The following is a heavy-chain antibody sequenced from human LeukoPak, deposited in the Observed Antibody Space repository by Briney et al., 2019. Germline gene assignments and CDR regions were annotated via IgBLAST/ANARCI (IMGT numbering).Heavy chain of an antibody. CDR1: GFTFSSYS. CDR3: ARGGGIAASGTPH. CDR2: ISSSGSNI. Sequence: GGSLRLSCAASGFTFSSYSMNWDRQAPGKGLEWVSYISSSGSNIHYADSVKGRFTISRDNVKNSLYLQMNSLRAEDTAVYYCARGGGIAASGTPHWGQGTLVTVSS. V-gene: IGHV3-48*01. J-gene: IGHJ4*02. D-gene: IGHD6-13*01.